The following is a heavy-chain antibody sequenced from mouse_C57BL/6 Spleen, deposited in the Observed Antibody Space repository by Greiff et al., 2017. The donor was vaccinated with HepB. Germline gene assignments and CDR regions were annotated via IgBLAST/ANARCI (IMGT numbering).Heavy chain of an antibody. V-gene: IGHV1-15*01. J-gene: IGHJ3*01. CDR3: TRSRAYYYGSSYAWFAY. CDR1: GYTFTDYE. Sequence: QVQLQQSGAELVRPGASVTLSCKASGYTFTDYEMHWVKQTPVHGLEWIGAIDPETGGTAYNQKFKGKAILTADKSSSTAYMELRSLASEDSAVYYCTRSRAYYYGSSYAWFAYWGQGTLVTVSA. CDR2: IDPETGGT. D-gene: IGHD1-1*01.